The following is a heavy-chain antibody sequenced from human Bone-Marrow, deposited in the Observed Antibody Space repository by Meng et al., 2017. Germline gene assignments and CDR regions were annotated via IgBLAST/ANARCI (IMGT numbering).Heavy chain of an antibody. Sequence: QVQRGQSGTGVKKPGSSVKVSCKASGYTFTSYDINWVRQATGQGLEWMGWMNPNSGNTGYAQKFQGRVTMTRNTSISTAYMELSSLRSEDTAVYYCARGPSGSYPLEYFQHWGQGTLVTVSS. CDR2: MNPNSGNT. D-gene: IGHD1-26*01. CDR3: ARGPSGSYPLEYFQH. V-gene: IGHV1-8*01. CDR1: GYTFTSYD. J-gene: IGHJ1*01.